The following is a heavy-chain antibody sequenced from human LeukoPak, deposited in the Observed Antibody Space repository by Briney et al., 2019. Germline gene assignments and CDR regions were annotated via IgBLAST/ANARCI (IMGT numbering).Heavy chain of an antibody. V-gene: IGHV3-7*01. CDR1: GFTFSSYW. CDR3: ARDPLSYYMDV. Sequence: PGGSLRLSCAASGFTFSSYWMSWVRQAPGKGLEWVANIKQNGSEKYYVDSVKGRFTISRDNAKNSLYLQMNSLRAEDTAVYYCARDPLSYYMDVWGKGTTVTVSS. CDR2: IKQNGSEK. J-gene: IGHJ6*03.